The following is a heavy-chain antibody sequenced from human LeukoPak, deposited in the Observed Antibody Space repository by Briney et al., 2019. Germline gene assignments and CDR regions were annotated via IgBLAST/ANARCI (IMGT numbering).Heavy chain of an antibody. V-gene: IGHV4-61*02. CDR2: IYTSGST. Sequence: PSETLSLTCTVSGGSISSGRYYWSWIRQPAGKGLEWIGRIYTSGSTNYNPSLKSRVTISVDTSKNQFSLKLSSVTAADTAVYYCARLPGEVGATTSKAFDIWGQGTMVTVSS. J-gene: IGHJ3*02. D-gene: IGHD1-26*01. CDR3: ARLPGEVGATTSKAFDI. CDR1: GGSISSGRYY.